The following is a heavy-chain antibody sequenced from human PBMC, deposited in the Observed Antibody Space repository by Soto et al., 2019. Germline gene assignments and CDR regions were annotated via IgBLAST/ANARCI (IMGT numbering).Heavy chain of an antibody. Sequence: ASVKVSCKASGYTFTSYYMHWVRQAPGQGLEWMGIINPSGGSTSYAQKFQGRVTMTRDTSTSTVYMELSSLRSEDTAVYYCARDFLSAHSSSRRVRFDPWGQGTLVTVSS. J-gene: IGHJ5*02. CDR2: INPSGGST. CDR1: GYTFTSYY. D-gene: IGHD6-13*01. CDR3: ARDFLSAHSSSRRVRFDP. V-gene: IGHV1-46*01.